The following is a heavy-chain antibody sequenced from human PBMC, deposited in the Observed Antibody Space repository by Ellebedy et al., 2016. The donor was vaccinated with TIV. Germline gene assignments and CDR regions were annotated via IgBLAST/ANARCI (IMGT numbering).Heavy chain of an antibody. V-gene: IGHV3-23*01. CDR2: ISGSGGST. CDR1: GFTFSSYA. CDR3: ATSYGDYSVGHFDY. D-gene: IGHD4-17*01. J-gene: IGHJ4*02. Sequence: GGSLRLXCAASGFTFSSYAMSWVRQAPGKGLEWVSAISGSGGSTYYADSVKGRFTISRDNSKNTLYLQMNSLRAEDTAVYYCATSYGDYSVGHFDYWGQGTLVTVSS.